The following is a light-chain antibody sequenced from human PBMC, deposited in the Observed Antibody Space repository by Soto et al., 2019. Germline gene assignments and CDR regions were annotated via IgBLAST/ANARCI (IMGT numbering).Light chain of an antibody. J-gene: IGKJ2*01. CDR3: QQYSKEST. Sequence: DVEMTQSPSTLPTSIGDRVTINCRASQNVSNWLAWYQQKPGKAPKLLIYKASHLESGVPSRFSASGSGTDFTLTITSLQSDDFATYFCQQYSKESTFGQGTKLEIK. CDR2: KAS. CDR1: QNVSNW. V-gene: IGKV1-5*03.